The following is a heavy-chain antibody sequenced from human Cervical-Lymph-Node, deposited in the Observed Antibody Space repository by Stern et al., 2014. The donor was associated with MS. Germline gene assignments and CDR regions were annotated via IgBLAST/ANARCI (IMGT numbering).Heavy chain of an antibody. V-gene: IGHV1-18*01. CDR1: GYTFTSHG. J-gene: IGHJ4*02. CDR2: ISTDNGNT. CDR3: ARLGRDYGDAFYFAH. D-gene: IGHD4-17*01. Sequence: QVQLVESGAEVKKPGAAVKVSCKASGYTFTSHGISWMRQAPGQGPEWMGCISTDNGNTNYAQKFRGGVTLTTDTSTNTVYRELRSLESDDTAVYCGARLGRDYGDAFYFAHGGQGTLVTVSS.